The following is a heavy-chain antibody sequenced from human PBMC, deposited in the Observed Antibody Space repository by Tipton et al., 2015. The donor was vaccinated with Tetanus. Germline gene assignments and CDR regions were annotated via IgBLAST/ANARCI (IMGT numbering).Heavy chain of an antibody. Sequence: GLVKPSQTLSLTCAISGDSVSSDSASWNWIRQSPSRGLEWLGQTFYRSRWFNDYAVSVKSRIIVNADTSKNQFSLHLNSVTPEDTAVYYCARASVMVRGIINPYAYWGQGTLVTVSS. D-gene: IGHD3-10*01. CDR1: GDSVSSDSAS. V-gene: IGHV6-1*01. CDR3: ARASVMVRGIINPYAY. CDR2: TFYRSRWFN. J-gene: IGHJ4*02.